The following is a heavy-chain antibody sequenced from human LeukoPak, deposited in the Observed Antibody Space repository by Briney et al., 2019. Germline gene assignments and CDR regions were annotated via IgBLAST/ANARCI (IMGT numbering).Heavy chain of an antibody. CDR2: ISAYNGNT. V-gene: IGHV1-18*01. J-gene: IGHJ3*02. CDR3: ARANMITFGGVIVLDAFDI. Sequence: GASVKVPCKASGYTFTSYGISWVRQAPGQGLEWMGWISAYNGNTNYAQKLQGRVTMTTDTSTSTAYMELRSLRSDDTAVYYCARANMITFGGVIVLDAFDIWGQGTMVTVSS. D-gene: IGHD3-16*02. CDR1: GYTFTSYG.